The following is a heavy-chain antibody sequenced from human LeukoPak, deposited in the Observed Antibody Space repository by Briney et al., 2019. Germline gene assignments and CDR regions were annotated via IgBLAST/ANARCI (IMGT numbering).Heavy chain of an antibody. J-gene: IGHJ3*02. CDR1: GFTVSSNY. Sequence: PGGSLRLSCAASGFTVSSNYMSWVRQAPGKGLEWVSVIYSGGSTYYADSVKGRFTISRDNSKNTLYLQMNSLRAEDTAVYYCARSSGSSGYYYDYSLDAFDIWGQGTMVTVSS. V-gene: IGHV3-66*01. CDR3: ARSSGSSGYYYDYSLDAFDI. CDR2: IYSGGST. D-gene: IGHD3-22*01.